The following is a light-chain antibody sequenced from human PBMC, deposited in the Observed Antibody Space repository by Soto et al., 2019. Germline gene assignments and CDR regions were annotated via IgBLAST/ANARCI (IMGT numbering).Light chain of an antibody. CDR1: QSVSSN. CDR2: GAS. J-gene: IGKJ5*01. CDR3: QQYNNWIT. V-gene: IGKV3-15*01. Sequence: EIVMTQSPPTRSVSPGERATLSCRASQSVSSNLAWYHQKPGQAPRLLIYGASTRATGIPARFSGSGSGTEFTLTITSLKSEDFAVYYCQQYNNWITFGQGTRLELK.